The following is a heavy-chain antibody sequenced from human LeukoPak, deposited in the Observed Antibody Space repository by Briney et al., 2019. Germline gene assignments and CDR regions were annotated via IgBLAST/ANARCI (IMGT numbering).Heavy chain of an antibody. Sequence: PSETLSLTCTVSGGSISSYYWSWIRQPPGKGLEWIGYIYYSGSTNYNPSLKSRVTISVDTSKNQFSLKLSSVTAEDTAVYNCARRLTQYDCFDPWGQGILVTVSS. CDR2: IYYSGST. V-gene: IGHV4-59*01. CDR3: ARRLTQYDCFDP. D-gene: IGHD2-2*01. J-gene: IGHJ5*02. CDR1: GGSISSYY.